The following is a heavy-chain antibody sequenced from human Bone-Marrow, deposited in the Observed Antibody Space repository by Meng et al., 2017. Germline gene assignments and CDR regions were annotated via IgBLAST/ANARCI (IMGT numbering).Heavy chain of an antibody. D-gene: IGHD3-22*01. Sequence: GGSLRLSCAASGFTFDDYAMHWVRQAPGKGLEWVSGISWNSGSIGYADSVKGRFTISRDNAKNSLYLQMNSLRAEDTAVYYCALSRYYYDSSGYYSFAFDIWGQGTMVTVSS. CDR1: GFTFDDYA. V-gene: IGHV3-9*01. CDR3: ALSRYYYDSSGYYSFAFDI. CDR2: ISWNSGSI. J-gene: IGHJ3*02.